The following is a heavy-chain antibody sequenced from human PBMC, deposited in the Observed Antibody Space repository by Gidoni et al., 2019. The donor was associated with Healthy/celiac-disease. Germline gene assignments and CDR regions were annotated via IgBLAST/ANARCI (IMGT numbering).Heavy chain of an antibody. J-gene: IGHJ2*01. V-gene: IGHV3-23*01. Sequence: EVQLLESGGGLVQPGGSLRLSCAASGFTSSSYAMGLVRQAPGKGLEWVSAISGSGGSTYYADSVKGRFTISRDNSKNTLYLQMNSLRAEDTAVYYCAKDRRWGNWYFDLWGRGTLVTVSS. CDR3: AKDRRWGNWYFDL. CDR2: ISGSGGST. CDR1: GFTSSSYA. D-gene: IGHD7-27*01.